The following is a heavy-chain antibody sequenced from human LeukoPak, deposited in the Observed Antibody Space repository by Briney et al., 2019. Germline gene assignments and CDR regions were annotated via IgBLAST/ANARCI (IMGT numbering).Heavy chain of an antibody. D-gene: IGHD6-19*01. CDR2: IFYSGIT. CDR3: ARVITVAGTHDAFDI. CDR1: GGSISSYY. J-gene: IGHJ3*02. Sequence: SETLSLTCTVSGGSISSYYWSWIRQPPGKGLEWVGYIFYSGITNYNPSLKSRVTISVDTSKNQFSLKLSSVTAADTAVYYCARVITVAGTHDAFDIWGQGTMVTVSS. V-gene: IGHV4-59*01.